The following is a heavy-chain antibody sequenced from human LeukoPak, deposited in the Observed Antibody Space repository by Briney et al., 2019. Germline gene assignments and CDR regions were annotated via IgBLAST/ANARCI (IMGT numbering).Heavy chain of an antibody. J-gene: IGHJ4*02. V-gene: IGHV3-23*01. CDR3: ASQRAIRVAGDFDY. CDR1: GFIFSSYA. CDR2: ISGSDGST. D-gene: IGHD6-19*01. Sequence: GGSLRLSCAACGFIFSSYAMSWVRQAPGKGLEWVSGISGSDGSTYYADSVKGRFTISRDNSKNTLYLQMNSLRAEDTAVYYCASQRAIRVAGDFDYWGQGTLVTVSS.